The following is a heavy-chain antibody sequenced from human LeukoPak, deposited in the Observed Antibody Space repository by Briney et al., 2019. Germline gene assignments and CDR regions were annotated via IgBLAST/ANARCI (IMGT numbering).Heavy chain of an antibody. J-gene: IGHJ4*02. CDR2: IYYSGST. CDR3: ASQNKRGVRDY. V-gene: IGHV4-39*07. CDR1: GGSISRSSYY. Sequence: SETLSLTCTVPGGSISRSSYYWGWIRQPPGKGLEWIGSIYYSGSTYYNPSLKSRVTISVDTSKNQFSLKLSSVTAADTAVYYCASQNKRGVRDYWGQGTLVTVSS. D-gene: IGHD1/OR15-1a*01.